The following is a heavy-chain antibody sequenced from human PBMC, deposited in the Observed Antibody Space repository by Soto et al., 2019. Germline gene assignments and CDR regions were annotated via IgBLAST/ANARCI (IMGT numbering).Heavy chain of an antibody. CDR1: GFTFSSNW. CDR2: IRGDGGDK. J-gene: IGHJ3*02. CDR3: AREDDGFDI. V-gene: IGHV3-74*03. Sequence: EVQLVESGGGLVQPGGSLRLSCEGSGFTFSSNWMHWVRQAPGEGLVWVSSIRGDGGDKPYADSVKGRFSISRDNAKNTLYLQMNSLRAEDTAVYYCAREDDGFDIWGQGTIVTVSS.